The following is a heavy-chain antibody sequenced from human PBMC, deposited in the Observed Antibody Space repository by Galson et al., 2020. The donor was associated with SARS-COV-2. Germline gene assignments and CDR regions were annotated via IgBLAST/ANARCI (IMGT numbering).Heavy chain of an antibody. V-gene: IGHV3-33*01. J-gene: IGHJ4*02. CDR1: GFTFSSYG. CDR3: ARAWVMITFGGEFFDY. Sequence: GGSLRLSCAASGFTFSSYGMHWVRQAPGKGLEWVAVIWYDGSNKYYADSVKGRFTISRDNSKNTLYLQMNSLRAEDTAVYYCARAWVMITFGGEFFDYWGQGTLVTVSS. D-gene: IGHD3-16*01. CDR2: IWYDGSNK.